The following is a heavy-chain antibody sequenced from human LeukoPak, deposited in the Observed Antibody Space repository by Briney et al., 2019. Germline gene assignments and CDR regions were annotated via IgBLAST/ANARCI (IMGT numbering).Heavy chain of an antibody. Sequence: SETLSLTCTVSGGSISSGLYYWSWIRQPAGKGLEWIGRIYTSGSTNYNPSLKSRVTISVDTSKNQFSLKLSSVTAADTAMYYCARGTLYSGWSYYFDYWGQGSQVTVSS. D-gene: IGHD6-19*01. V-gene: IGHV4-61*02. J-gene: IGHJ4*02. CDR2: IYTSGST. CDR3: ARGTLYSGWSYYFDY. CDR1: GGSISSGLYY.